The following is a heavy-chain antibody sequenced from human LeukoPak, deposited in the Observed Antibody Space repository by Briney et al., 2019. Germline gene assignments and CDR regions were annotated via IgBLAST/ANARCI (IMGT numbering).Heavy chain of an antibody. J-gene: IGHJ2*01. Sequence: SGTLSLTCTVSGGSISSSSYYWGWIRQPPGKGLEWIGSGYYSGSTYYNPSLKSRVTISVDTSKNQFSLKLSSVTAADTAVYYCARHLTWYFDLWGRGTLVTVSS. CDR3: ARHLTWYFDL. CDR2: GYYSGST. CDR1: GGSISSSSYY. D-gene: IGHD3-10*01. V-gene: IGHV4-39*01.